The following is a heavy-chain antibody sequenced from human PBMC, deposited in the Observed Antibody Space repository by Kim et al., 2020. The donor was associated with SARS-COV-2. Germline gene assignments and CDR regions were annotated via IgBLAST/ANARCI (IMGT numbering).Heavy chain of an antibody. J-gene: IGHJ5*02. CDR3: ARLDSDIGGYYWFDP. Sequence: SETLSLTCGVSGGSISSGTWWSWVRQPPGKGLEWIGEISHSGNTNYNPSLRSRVIISVDKSKNQFSLRLNFVTAADTAVYYCARLDSDIGGYYWFDPWG. CDR1: GGSISSGTW. V-gene: IGHV4-4*02. CDR2: ISHSGNT. D-gene: IGHD1-26*01.